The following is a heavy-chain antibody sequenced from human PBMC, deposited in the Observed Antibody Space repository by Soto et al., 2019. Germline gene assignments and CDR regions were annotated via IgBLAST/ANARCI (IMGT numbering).Heavy chain of an antibody. Sequence: GGSLRLSCAASGFTFSVYAMSWVRQAPGKGLEWVSTISERGDSTYYADSVKGRFTISRDNSKNTLYLQMNSLRADDTAIYYCAYRTGFDYWGQRLLVTVST. CDR2: ISERGDST. D-gene: IGHD1-1*01. CDR3: AYRTGFDY. J-gene: IGHJ4*02. V-gene: IGHV3-23*01. CDR1: GFTFSVYA.